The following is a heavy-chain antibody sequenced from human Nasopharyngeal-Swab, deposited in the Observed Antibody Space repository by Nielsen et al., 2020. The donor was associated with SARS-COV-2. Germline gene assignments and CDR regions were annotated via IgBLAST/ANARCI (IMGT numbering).Heavy chain of an antibody. D-gene: IGHD3-22*01. CDR2: IYYSGST. J-gene: IGHJ4*02. V-gene: IGHV4-61*01. CDR3: ASSYYYDSSGPEFFDY. Sequence: SETLSLTCTVSGGSVSSGSYYWSWIRQPPGKGLEWIGYIYYSGSTNYNPSLKSRVTISVDTSKNQFSLKLSSVTAADTAMYYCASSYYYDSSGPEFFDYWGQGTLVTVSS. CDR1: GGSVSSGSYY.